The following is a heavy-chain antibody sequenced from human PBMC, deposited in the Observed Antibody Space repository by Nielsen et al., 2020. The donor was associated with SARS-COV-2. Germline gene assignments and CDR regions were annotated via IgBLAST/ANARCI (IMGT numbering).Heavy chain of an antibody. CDR2: INPNSGGT. Sequence: ASVKVSCKASGYTFTGYHMHWVRQAPGQGLEWMGWINPNSGGTNYAQKFQGWVTMTRDTSISTAYMELSRLRSDDTAVYYCARGKLELRYYGMDVWGQGTTVTVSS. V-gene: IGHV1-2*04. J-gene: IGHJ6*02. CDR1: GYTFTGYH. CDR3: ARGKLELRYYGMDV. D-gene: IGHD1-7*01.